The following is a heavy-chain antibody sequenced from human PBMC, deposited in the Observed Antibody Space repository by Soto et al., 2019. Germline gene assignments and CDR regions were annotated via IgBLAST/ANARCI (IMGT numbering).Heavy chain of an antibody. Sequence: EVQLVEPGGGLVKPGGSLRLSCAASGFTFSSYSMNWVRQAPGKGLEWVSTISSRNNDMYYVDSVKGRFTISRDNARNSVYLQMNSLRADDTAVYYCARDVNGGFCGAWGQGTLVTVSS. CDR3: ARDVNGGFCGA. V-gene: IGHV3-21*01. CDR2: ISSRNNDM. CDR1: GFTFSSYS. J-gene: IGHJ5*02. D-gene: IGHD2-21*01.